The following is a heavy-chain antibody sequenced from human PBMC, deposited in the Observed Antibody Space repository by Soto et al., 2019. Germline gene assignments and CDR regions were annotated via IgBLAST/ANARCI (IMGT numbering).Heavy chain of an antibody. Sequence: SVKVSCKASGGTFSSYAISWVRRAPGQGLEWMGGIIPICGTANYAQKFQGRVTITADESTSTAYMELSSLRSEDTAVYYCAKDKAPYFYGSCSYPFDYWGKGPLVTVSS. CDR1: GGTFSSYA. CDR3: AKDKAPYFYGSCSYPFDY. D-gene: IGHD3-22*01. CDR2: IIPICGTA. V-gene: IGHV1-69*13. J-gene: IGHJ4*02.